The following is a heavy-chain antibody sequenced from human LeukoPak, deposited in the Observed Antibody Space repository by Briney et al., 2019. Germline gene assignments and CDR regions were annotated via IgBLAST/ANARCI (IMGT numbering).Heavy chain of an antibody. CDR2: INAGNGNT. Sequence: ASVKVSCKPSGYTFTSYAVHGVRQTPGQRLECMGWINAGNGNTKYSQKFQGRVTITRDTSASTAYMELSSLRSEDTAVYYCARANVKVAATVYYYYGMDVWGQGTTVTVSS. CDR1: GYTFTSYA. CDR3: ARANVKVAATVYYYYGMDV. J-gene: IGHJ6*02. V-gene: IGHV1-3*01. D-gene: IGHD2-15*01.